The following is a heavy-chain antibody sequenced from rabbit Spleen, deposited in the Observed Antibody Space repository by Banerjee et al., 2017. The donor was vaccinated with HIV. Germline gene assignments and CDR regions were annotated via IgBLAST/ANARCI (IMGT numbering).Heavy chain of an antibody. D-gene: IGHD7-1*01. CDR3: GRAVFSWYWNL. J-gene: IGHJ4*01. V-gene: IGHV1S45*01. Sequence: QQQLEESGGGLVKPGGTLTLTCTVSGFSFSSNWICWVRQAPGKGLEWIACIDTNDGDTDYANWPKGRFTISKTSSTTVTLQMTSLTAADTGTYFCGRAVFSWYWNLWGPGTLVTVS. CDR1: GFSFSSNW. CDR2: IDTNDGDT.